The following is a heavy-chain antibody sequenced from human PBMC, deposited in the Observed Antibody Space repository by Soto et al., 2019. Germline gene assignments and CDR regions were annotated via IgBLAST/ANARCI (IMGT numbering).Heavy chain of an antibody. Sequence: AVKVSCKASGGPFSSYAISWGRQAPGQGLEWMGGIIPIFGTANYAQKFQGRVMITADESTSTAYMELSSLRSEDTAVYYCAGVRGASGYYVMDVCRQGTTVTVSS. D-gene: IGHD3-10*01. CDR3: AGVRGASGYYVMDV. CDR1: GGPFSSYA. J-gene: IGHJ6*02. CDR2: IIPIFGTA. V-gene: IGHV1-69*13.